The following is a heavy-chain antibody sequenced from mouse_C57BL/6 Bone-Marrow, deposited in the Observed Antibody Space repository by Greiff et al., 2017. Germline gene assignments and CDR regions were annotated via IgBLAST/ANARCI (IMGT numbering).Heavy chain of an antibody. CDR2: IRLKSDNYAT. CDR3: TGKDCGFYAMDY. J-gene: IGHJ4*01. V-gene: IGHV6-3*01. CDR1: GFTFSNYW. Sequence: EVKLVESGGGLVQPGGSMKLSCVASGFTFSNYWMNWVRQSPEKGLEWVAQIRLKSDNYATHYAESVKGRFTISRDDSKSSVYLQMNNLRAEDTGIYYCTGKDCGFYAMDYWGQGTSVTVSS.